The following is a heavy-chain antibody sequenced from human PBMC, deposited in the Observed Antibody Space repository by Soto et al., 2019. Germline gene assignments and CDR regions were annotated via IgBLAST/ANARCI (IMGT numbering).Heavy chain of an antibody. CDR3: ARGFRVAATRWWFDP. D-gene: IGHD2-15*01. CDR1: GGTFSIYT. CDR2: ISTYNGNT. Sequence: ASVKVSCKASGGTFSIYTIIWVRQAPGQGLEWMGWISTYNGNTNYAQKLQGRVTMTTDTSTSTAYMELRSLRSDDTAVYYCARGFRVAATRWWFDPWGQGTLVTVSS. J-gene: IGHJ5*02. V-gene: IGHV1-18*01.